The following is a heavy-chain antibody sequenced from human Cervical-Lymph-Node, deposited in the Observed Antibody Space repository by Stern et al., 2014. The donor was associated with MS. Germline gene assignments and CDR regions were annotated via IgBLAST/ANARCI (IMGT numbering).Heavy chain of an antibody. CDR2: IYTSGST. CDR3: ARGYSSGWYYFDY. CDR1: GGSISSGSYY. Sequence: QVQLQESGPGLVKPSQTLSLTCTVSGGSISSGSYYWSWIRQPAGKGLEWIGRIYTSGSTNYNPSPKSRVNISVDTSKNQFPLKLSSVTAADTAVYYCARGYSSGWYYFDYWGQGTLVTVSS. V-gene: IGHV4-61*02. D-gene: IGHD6-19*01. J-gene: IGHJ4*02.